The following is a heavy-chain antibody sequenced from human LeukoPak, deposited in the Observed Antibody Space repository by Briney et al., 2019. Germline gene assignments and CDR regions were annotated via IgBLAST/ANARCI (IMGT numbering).Heavy chain of an antibody. V-gene: IGHV2-5*02. J-gene: IGHJ4*02. CDR2: IYWDDDK. CDR1: GFSLNTSGVG. Sequence: SGPTLVKPTRTLTLTCTFSGFSLNTSGVGVGWIPQPPGKALEWLALIYWDDDKRYNPSLKSRLTITKDTSKNQILLTMTNMDPVDTATYYCAHRRRLISASFFFDYWGQGTLVTVSS. D-gene: IGHD1-26*01. CDR3: AHRRRLISASFFFDY.